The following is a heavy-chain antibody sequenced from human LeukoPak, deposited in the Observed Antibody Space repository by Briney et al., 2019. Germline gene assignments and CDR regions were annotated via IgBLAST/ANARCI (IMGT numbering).Heavy chain of an antibody. D-gene: IGHD2-2*02. CDR2: IYYSGST. V-gene: IGHV4-39*07. CDR1: GGSISSSSYY. CDR3: ATYRVVSAVISDY. Sequence: SETLSLTCTVSGGSISSSSYYWGWIRQPPGKGLEWIGSIYYSGSTFYNPSLKSRVTISVDTSKNQFSLKLSSVTAADTAVYYCATYRVVSAVISDYWGQGTLVTVSS. J-gene: IGHJ4*02.